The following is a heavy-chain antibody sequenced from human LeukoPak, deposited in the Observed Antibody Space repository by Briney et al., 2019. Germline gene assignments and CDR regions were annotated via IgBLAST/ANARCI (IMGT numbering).Heavy chain of an antibody. V-gene: IGHV1-18*01. CDR3: AREGLTMVRGVIIPFDY. Sequence: ASVKVSCKASGYTFTSYGISWVRQAPGQGLEWMGWISAYNGNTNYAQKLQGRVTMTTDTSTSTAYMELRSLRSDDTAVYYCAREGLTMVRGVIIPFDYWGQGTLVTVSS. CDR1: GYTFTSYG. CDR2: ISAYNGNT. J-gene: IGHJ4*02. D-gene: IGHD3-10*01.